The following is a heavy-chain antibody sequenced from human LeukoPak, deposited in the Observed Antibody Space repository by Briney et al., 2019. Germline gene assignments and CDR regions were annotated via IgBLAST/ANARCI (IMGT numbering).Heavy chain of an antibody. CDR3: ARLAVLSRGY. V-gene: IGHV3-23*01. CDR2: ISDSGVTT. D-gene: IGHD3-10*01. J-gene: IGHJ4*02. Sequence: GGSLRLSCVASGSTLSTYAMSWVRQAPGKELEWVSSISDSGVTTYYADSVKGRFTISRDDSKNTLYLQMNSLRAEDTAVYYCARLAVLSRGYWGQGTLVTVSS. CDR1: GSTLSTYA.